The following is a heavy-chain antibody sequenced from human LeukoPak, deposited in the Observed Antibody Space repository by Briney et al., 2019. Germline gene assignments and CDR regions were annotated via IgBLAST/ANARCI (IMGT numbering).Heavy chain of an antibody. Sequence: SQTLSLTCTVSGGSISSGGYYWSWIRQHPGKGLEWIGYIYYSGSTYYNPPLKSRVTISVDTSKNQFSLKLSSVTAADTAVYYCARGGYDILTGYYHFDYWGQGTLVTVSS. D-gene: IGHD3-9*01. J-gene: IGHJ4*02. CDR2: IYYSGST. CDR1: GGSISSGGYY. CDR3: ARGGYDILTGYYHFDY. V-gene: IGHV4-31*03.